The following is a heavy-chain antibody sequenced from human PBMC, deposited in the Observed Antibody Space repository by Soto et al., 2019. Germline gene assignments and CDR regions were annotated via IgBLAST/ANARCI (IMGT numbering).Heavy chain of an antibody. J-gene: IGHJ4*02. CDR2: IIPMFGTA. CDR3: ASGIQLWLRRINNGYSG. V-gene: IGHV1-69*12. CDR1: GGTFSIYD. D-gene: IGHD5-18*01. Sequence: QVQLVQSGAEVKKPESSVKVSCKAPGGTFSIYDISWVRQAPGQGLEWMGGIIPMFGTANYAQRFQDRVTITADESTNTVYMELSSLRSEDTALYFCASGIQLWLRRINNGYSGWAQGTLVTVSS.